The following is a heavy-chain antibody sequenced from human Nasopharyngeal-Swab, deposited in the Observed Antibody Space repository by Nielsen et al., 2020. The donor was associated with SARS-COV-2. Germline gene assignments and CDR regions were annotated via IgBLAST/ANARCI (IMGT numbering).Heavy chain of an antibody. CDR3: ARDSSYGTPYYYYYYMDV. CDR2: ISAYNGNT. J-gene: IGHJ6*03. V-gene: IGHV1-18*04. CDR1: GYTFTSYG. D-gene: IGHD5-18*01. Sequence: ASVKVSCKASGYTFTSYGISWVRQAPGKGLEWMGWISAYNGNTNYAQKLQGRVTMTTDTSTSTAYMELRSLRSDDTAVYYCARDSSYGTPYYYYYYMDVWGKGTTVTVSS.